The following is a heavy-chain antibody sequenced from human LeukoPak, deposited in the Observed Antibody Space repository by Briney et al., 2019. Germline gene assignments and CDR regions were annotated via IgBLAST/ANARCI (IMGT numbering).Heavy chain of an antibody. J-gene: IGHJ4*02. CDR1: GYTFTSYG. D-gene: IGHD3-22*01. CDR2: INPNSGGT. CDR3: ASITMIGPVDY. Sequence: ASVKVSCKASGYTFTSYGISWVRQAPGQGLEWMGWINPNSGGTNYAQKFQGRVTMTRDTSISTAYMELSRLRSDDTAVYYCASITMIGPVDYWGQGTLVTASS. V-gene: IGHV1-2*02.